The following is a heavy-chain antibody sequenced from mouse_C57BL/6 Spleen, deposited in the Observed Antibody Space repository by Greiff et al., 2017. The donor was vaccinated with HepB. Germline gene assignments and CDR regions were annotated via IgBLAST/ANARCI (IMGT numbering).Heavy chain of an antibody. CDR1: GFTFSSYA. CDR3: AREDGNYGYWYFDV. D-gene: IGHD2-1*01. J-gene: IGHJ1*03. CDR2: ISDGGSYT. Sequence: DVHLVESGGGLVKPGGSLKLSCAASGFTFSSYAMSWVRQTPEKRLEWVATISDGGSYTYYPDNVKGRFTISRDNAKNNLYLQMSHLKSEDTAMYYCAREDGNYGYWYFDVWGTGTTVTVSS. V-gene: IGHV5-4*01.